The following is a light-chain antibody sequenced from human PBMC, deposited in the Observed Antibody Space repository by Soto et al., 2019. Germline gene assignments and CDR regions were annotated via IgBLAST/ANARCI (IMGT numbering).Light chain of an antibody. CDR3: GSYAGSNNVV. V-gene: IGLV2-8*01. Sequence: QSALTQPPSASGSPGQSVTISCTGTSSDVGGYNSVSWYQQHPGKAPKLMLYEVSKRPSGVPDRFSGSKSGNTASLTVSGLQAEDEADYYFGSYAGSNNVVFGGGTKLTVL. J-gene: IGLJ3*02. CDR2: EVS. CDR1: SSDVGGYNS.